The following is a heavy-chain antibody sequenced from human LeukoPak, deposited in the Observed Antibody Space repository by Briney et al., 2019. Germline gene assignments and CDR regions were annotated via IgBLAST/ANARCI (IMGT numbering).Heavy chain of an antibody. CDR3: ARANDYVWGSYRYTEYYFDY. CDR2: INHSGST. Sequence: SETLSLTCAVYGGSFSGYYWSWIRQPPGKGLEWIGEINHSGSTNYNPSLKSRVTISVDTSKNQFSLKLSSVTAADTAVYYCARANDYVWGSYRYTEYYFDYWGQGTLVTVSS. D-gene: IGHD3-16*02. V-gene: IGHV4-34*01. J-gene: IGHJ4*02. CDR1: GGSFSGYY.